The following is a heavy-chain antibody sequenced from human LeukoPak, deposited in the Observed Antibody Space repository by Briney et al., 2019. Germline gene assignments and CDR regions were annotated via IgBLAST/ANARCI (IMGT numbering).Heavy chain of an antibody. CDR3: ATAGWSGSYFGDGQFDI. CDR1: GYTLTELS. D-gene: IGHD1-26*01. V-gene: IGHV1-24*01. Sequence: ASVKVSSKVSGYTLTELSMHWVRQAPGKGLEWMGGFDPEDGETIYAQKFQGRVTMTEDTSTDTAYMELSSLRSEDTAVYYCATAGWSGSYFGDGQFDIWGQGTMVTVSS. J-gene: IGHJ3*02. CDR2: FDPEDGET.